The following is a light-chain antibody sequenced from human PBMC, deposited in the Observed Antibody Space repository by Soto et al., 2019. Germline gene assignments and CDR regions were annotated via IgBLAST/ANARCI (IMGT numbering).Light chain of an antibody. CDR1: QSVISY. V-gene: IGKV3-11*01. J-gene: IGKJ4*01. CDR2: DTS. CDR3: QQRRNWPLT. Sequence: EIVLPQSPATLSLSPGERATLSCRASQSVISYLAWYQQTRGQAPRLLIYDTSNRATGIPARFSASGSGTDFTLTISSLEPEDFAVYYCQQRRNWPLTFGGGTKVEIK.